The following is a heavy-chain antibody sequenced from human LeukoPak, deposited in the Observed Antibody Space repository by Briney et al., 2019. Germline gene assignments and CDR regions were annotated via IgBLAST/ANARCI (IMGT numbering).Heavy chain of an antibody. CDR1: GFTFSSYA. Sequence: GGSLRLSCAASGFTFSSYAMSWVRQAPGKGLEWVSAISGSGGSTYYADSVKGRFTISRDNSKNTLYLQMNSLRAEDTAVYYCAKDPRGYSGYDEDYWGQGTLVTVSS. V-gene: IGHV3-23*01. CDR3: AKDPRGYSGYDEDY. J-gene: IGHJ4*02. CDR2: ISGSGGST. D-gene: IGHD5-12*01.